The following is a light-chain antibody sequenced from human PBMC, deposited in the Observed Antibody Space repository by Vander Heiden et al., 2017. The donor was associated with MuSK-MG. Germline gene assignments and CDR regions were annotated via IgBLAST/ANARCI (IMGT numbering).Light chain of an antibody. V-gene: IGKV1-39*01. CDR1: QSISSF. Sequence: DIQMTQSPSSLSASVGDRVTITCRASQSISSFLNWFQQKPGKAPKLLIFAASTLRSGVPSRFSGRGSGTDFTLTISRLQPEDYATYYCQQTDSTPDTFGQGTLMDI. J-gene: IGKJ5*01. CDR3: QQTDSTPDT. CDR2: AAS.